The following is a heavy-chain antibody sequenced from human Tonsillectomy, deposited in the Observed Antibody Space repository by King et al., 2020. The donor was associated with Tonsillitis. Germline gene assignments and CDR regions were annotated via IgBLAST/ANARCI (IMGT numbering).Heavy chain of an antibody. CDR1: GFTFSSYW. Sequence: VQLVESGGGLVQPGGSLRLSCAASGFTFSSYWMSWVRQAPGKGLEWVANIKQDGSEKYYVDSVKGRFTISRDNAKNSLYLQMNSLRAEDTAVYYCAGDWVNNEFWSGYADWGQGTLVSVSS. D-gene: IGHD3-3*01. CDR3: AGDWVNNEFWSGYAD. J-gene: IGHJ4*02. V-gene: IGHV3-7*01. CDR2: IKQDGSEK.